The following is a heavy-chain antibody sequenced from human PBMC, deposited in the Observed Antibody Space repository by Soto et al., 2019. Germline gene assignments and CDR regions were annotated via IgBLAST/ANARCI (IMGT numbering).Heavy chain of an antibody. J-gene: IGHJ4*02. D-gene: IGHD6-19*01. CDR3: ARRYGWLYFDY. Sequence: ETLSLTCTVSGDSISSSNYFWGWIRQPPGKGLEWIGTIFYSGSTYYNPSLKSRVTISVDTSKNQFSLRLISATAADTALYYCARRYGWLYFDYWGQGSLVTVSS. V-gene: IGHV4-39*01. CDR2: IFYSGST. CDR1: GDSISSSNYF.